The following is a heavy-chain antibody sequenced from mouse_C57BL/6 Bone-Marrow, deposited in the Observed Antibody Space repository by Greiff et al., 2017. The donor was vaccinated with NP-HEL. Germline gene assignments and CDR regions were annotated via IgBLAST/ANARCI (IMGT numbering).Heavy chain of an antibody. J-gene: IGHJ3*01. V-gene: IGHV2-9-1*01. CDR1: GFSLTSCA. Sequence: VQLKESGPGLVAPSQSLSITCTVSGFSLTSCAISWVRQPPGKGLEWLGVIWTGGGTNYNSAPKSKLSISKDNSKSQVFLKMNSLQTDDTARYDCARTIYYGSSYWSADWGKGTLVTVSA. CDR3: ARTIYYGSSYWSAD. CDR2: IWTGGGT. D-gene: IGHD1-1*01.